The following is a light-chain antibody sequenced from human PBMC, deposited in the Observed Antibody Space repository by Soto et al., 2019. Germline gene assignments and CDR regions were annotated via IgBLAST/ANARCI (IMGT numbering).Light chain of an antibody. CDR3: QQYYTVPYT. CDR1: QTILYNSDNKNY. Sequence: DIVMTQSPDSLAVSLGERTTINCKSSQTILYNSDNKNYLAWYQQKPGQPPKLLMHWASTRESGVPDRFSGSGSGTDFTLTINSLQAEDVAIYSCQQYYTVPYTFGQGTKLEIK. CDR2: WAS. J-gene: IGKJ2*01. V-gene: IGKV4-1*01.